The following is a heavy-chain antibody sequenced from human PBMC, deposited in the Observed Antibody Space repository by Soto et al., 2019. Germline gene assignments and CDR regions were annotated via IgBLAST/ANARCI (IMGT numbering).Heavy chain of an antibody. CDR3: ARGPGQYCSSTSCYTKKPYYYYYMDV. V-gene: IGHV1-3*01. CDR2: INAGNGNT. D-gene: IGHD2-2*02. Sequence: ASVKVSCKASGYTFTSYAMHWVRQAPGQRLEWMGWINAGNGNTKYSQKFQGRVTITRDTSASTAYMELSSLRSEDTAVYYCARGPGQYCSSTSCYTKKPYYYYYMDVWGKGTTVTVSS. CDR1: GYTFTSYA. J-gene: IGHJ6*03.